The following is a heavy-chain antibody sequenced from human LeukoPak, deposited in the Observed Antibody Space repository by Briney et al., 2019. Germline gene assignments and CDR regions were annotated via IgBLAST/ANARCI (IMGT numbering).Heavy chain of an antibody. D-gene: IGHD6-6*01. CDR1: GGSISSGDYY. CDR2: IYYSGST. CDR3: ARVAARYVGMDV. V-gene: IGHV4-30-4*02. Sequence: TSETLSLTCTVSGGSISSGDYYWSWIRQPPGKGLEWIGYIYYSGSTYYNPSLKSRVTISVDTSKKQVSLNLGSVTAADTAVYYCARVAARYVGMDVWGQGTTVTVSS. J-gene: IGHJ6*02.